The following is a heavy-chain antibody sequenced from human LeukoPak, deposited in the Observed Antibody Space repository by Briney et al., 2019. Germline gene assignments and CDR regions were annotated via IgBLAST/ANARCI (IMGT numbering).Heavy chain of an antibody. CDR2: IGGGGSST. CDR3: AKAQVYITGLGSPIDY. V-gene: IGHV3-23*01. Sequence: GGSLRLACAASGFTFSSYAMSWVRQAPGKGLEWVSAIGGGGSSTYYADSVKGRFTISRDNSKSTLYLHMNSLRAADTAVYYCAKAQVYITGLGSPIDYWGQGTLVTVSS. CDR1: GFTFSSYA. J-gene: IGHJ4*02. D-gene: IGHD6-25*01.